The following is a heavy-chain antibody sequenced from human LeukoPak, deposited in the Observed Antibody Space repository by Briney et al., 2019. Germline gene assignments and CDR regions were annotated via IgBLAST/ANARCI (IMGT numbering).Heavy chain of an antibody. CDR2: VNSNGDTT. CDR3: AREERGLAIDY. D-gene: IGHD3/OR15-3a*01. Sequence: GGSLRLSCAASGFTFRNHAMHWVRQAPGKGLEYVSAVNSNGDTTYYGNSVKGRFTISRDNSKSTLYLQMGSLRPADTAVYYCAREERGLAIDYWGQGALVTVSS. V-gene: IGHV3-64*01. CDR1: GFTFRNHA. J-gene: IGHJ4*02.